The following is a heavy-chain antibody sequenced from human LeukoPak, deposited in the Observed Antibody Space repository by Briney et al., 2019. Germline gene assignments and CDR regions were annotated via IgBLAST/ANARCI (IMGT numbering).Heavy chain of an antibody. CDR1: GGSISSSNW. CDR2: IYHSGST. J-gene: IGHJ4*02. Sequence: PSETLSLTCAVSGGSISSSNWWSWVRQPPGKGLEWIGEIYHSGSTNYNPSLKSRVTISVDKSKNQFSLKLSSVTAADTAVYYCARDPLVGATSFDYWGQGTLVTVSS. CDR3: ARDPLVGATSFDY. D-gene: IGHD1-26*01. V-gene: IGHV4-4*02.